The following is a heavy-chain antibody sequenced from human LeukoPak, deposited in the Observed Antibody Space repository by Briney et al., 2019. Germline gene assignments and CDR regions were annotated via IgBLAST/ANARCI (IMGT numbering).Heavy chain of an antibody. D-gene: IGHD6-13*01. CDR3: ARDSPEYSSSFGTFDP. CDR1: GFTFSSYA. V-gene: IGHV3-30-3*01. CDR2: ISYDGSNK. J-gene: IGHJ5*02. Sequence: PGGSLRLSCAASGFTFSSYAMHWVRQAPGKGLEWVADISYDGSNKYYADSVKGRFTISRDNSKNTLYLQMNSLRAEDTAVYYCARDSPEYSSSFGTFDPWGRGTLVTVSS.